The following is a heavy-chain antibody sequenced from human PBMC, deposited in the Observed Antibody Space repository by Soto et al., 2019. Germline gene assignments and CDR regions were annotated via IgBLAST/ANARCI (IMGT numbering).Heavy chain of an antibody. CDR3: ARGGYYFYMHV. V-gene: IGHV4-4*02. D-gene: IGHD1-26*01. CDR2: IHHSGST. CDR1: GGSISISNW. Sequence: QVQLQESGPGLVKPSETLSLTCAVSGGSISISNWWSWVRQTPGKGLEWIGQIHHSGSTNYSPSLTRRVNISVDKSKNQVSLKMTSVTAADTAVYYCARGGYYFYMHVWGKGTTVTVSS. J-gene: IGHJ6*03.